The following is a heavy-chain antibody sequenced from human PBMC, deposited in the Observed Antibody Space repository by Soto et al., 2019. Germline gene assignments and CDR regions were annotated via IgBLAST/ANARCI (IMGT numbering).Heavy chain of an antibody. D-gene: IGHD2-21*02. CDR1: GGTISRYY. CDR3: ARDLWGYCGTDCYPLDV. V-gene: IGHV4-59*01. CDR2: MYNTGST. Sequence: QVQLQESGPRLVKPSETLSLTCTVSGGTISRYYWCWIRQPPGQGLEWIGYMYNTGSTVYNPSFKRRVTISVDTLKNQFSLKLNSVTAADTAVYSCARDLWGYCGTDCYPLDVWGQGTTVTVSS. J-gene: IGHJ6*02.